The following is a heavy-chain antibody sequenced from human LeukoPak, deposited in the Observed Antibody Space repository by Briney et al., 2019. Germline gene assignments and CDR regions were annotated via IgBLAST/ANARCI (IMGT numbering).Heavy chain of an antibody. CDR1: GFTFSSYS. CDR3: AALARLSGSGSRDY. Sequence: GGSLRLPCAASGFTFSSYSMNWVRQAPGKGLEWVSYISGSSSTVYYADSVKGRFTISRDNAKNSLNLQMNSLRHDDTAVYYWAALARLSGSGSRDYWGQGTLVTVSS. D-gene: IGHD3-10*01. CDR2: ISGSSSTV. V-gene: IGHV3-48*02. J-gene: IGHJ4*02.